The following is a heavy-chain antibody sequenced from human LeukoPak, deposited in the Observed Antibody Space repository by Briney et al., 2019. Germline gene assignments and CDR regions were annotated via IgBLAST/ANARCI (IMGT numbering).Heavy chain of an antibody. CDR2: ISSSSSYI. Sequence: KTGGSLRLSCAASGFTFSSYSMNWVRQAPGKGLEWVSSISSSSSYIYYADSVKGRFTISRDNSKNTLYLQMNSLRAEDTAVYFCARDLYASGSASFDYWGQGTLVTVSS. D-gene: IGHD3-10*01. CDR1: GFTFSSYS. V-gene: IGHV3-21*01. CDR3: ARDLYASGSASFDY. J-gene: IGHJ4*02.